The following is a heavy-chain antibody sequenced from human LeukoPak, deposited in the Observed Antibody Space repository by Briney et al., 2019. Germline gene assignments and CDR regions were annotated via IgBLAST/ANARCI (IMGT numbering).Heavy chain of an antibody. D-gene: IGHD6-13*01. V-gene: IGHV4-39*07. Sequence: SETLSLTCTVSGGSLSSSSYYWGWIRQPPGQGLEWIGSIYYSGSTYYNPSLKSRVTISVDTSKNQFSLKLSSVTAADTAVYYCVRRAYSSLYLWFDPWGEGTVVSVSS. J-gene: IGHJ5*02. CDR2: IYYSGST. CDR1: GGSLSSSSYY. CDR3: VRRAYSSLYLWFDP.